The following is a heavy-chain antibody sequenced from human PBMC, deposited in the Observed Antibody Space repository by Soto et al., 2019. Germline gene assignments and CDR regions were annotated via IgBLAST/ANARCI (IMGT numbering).Heavy chain of an antibody. D-gene: IGHD1-26*01. CDR2: ISYDGSNK. V-gene: IGHV3-30-3*01. Sequence: SLRLSCAASGFTFSSYAMHWVRQAPGKGLEWVAVISYDGSNKYYADSVKGRFTISRDNSKNTLYLQMNSLRAEDTAVYYCARAPGGNYYNWFDPWGQGTLVTVSS. CDR3: ARAPGGNYYNWFDP. CDR1: GFTFSSYA. J-gene: IGHJ5*02.